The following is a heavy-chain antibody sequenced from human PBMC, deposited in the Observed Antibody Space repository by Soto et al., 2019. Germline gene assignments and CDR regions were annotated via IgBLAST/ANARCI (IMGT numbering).Heavy chain of an antibody. J-gene: IGHJ4*02. CDR3: ARRRGSSGWKTSFDY. Sequence: PSETLSITCTVSGGYISSYYWSWIRQPPGKGLEWIGYIYYSGSTNYNPSLKSRVTISVDTSKNTLYLQMNSLRAEDTAVYYCARRRGSSGWKTSFDYWGQGTLVTVSS. CDR1: GGYISSYY. D-gene: IGHD6-19*01. V-gene: IGHV4-59*12. CDR2: IYYSGST.